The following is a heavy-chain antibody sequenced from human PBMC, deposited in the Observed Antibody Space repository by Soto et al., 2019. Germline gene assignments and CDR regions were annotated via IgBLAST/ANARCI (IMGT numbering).Heavy chain of an antibody. CDR2: IYYSGST. D-gene: IGHD2-2*01. J-gene: IGHJ5*02. CDR3: ARARGLYCSSTSCYLLDNWFDP. V-gene: IGHV4-39*07. Sequence: ASETLSLTCTVSGGSISSSSYYWGWIRQPPGKGLEWIGSIYYSGSTYYNPSLKSRVTISVDTSKNQFSLKLSSVTAADTAVYYCARARGLYCSSTSCYLLDNWFDPWGQGTLVTVS. CDR1: GGSISSSSYY.